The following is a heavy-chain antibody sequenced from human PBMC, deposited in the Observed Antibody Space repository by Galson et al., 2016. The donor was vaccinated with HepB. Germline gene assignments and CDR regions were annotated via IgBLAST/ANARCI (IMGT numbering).Heavy chain of an antibody. CDR3: ARVGVMPYYYYGMDV. J-gene: IGHJ6*01. CDR1: GFTFTSYW. D-gene: IGHD3-16*01. Sequence: SLRLSCAASGFTFTSYWIHWVRQVPGEGLVWVSRINSDGSSTHYADSVKGRFTISRDNAKNTVYLQMNSLRVEDTAVYYCARVGVMPYYYYGMDVWGQGATVTVSS. V-gene: IGHV3-74*01. CDR2: INSDGSST.